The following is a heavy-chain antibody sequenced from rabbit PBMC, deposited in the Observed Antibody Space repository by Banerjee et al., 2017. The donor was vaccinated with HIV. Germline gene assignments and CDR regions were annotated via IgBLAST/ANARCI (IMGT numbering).Heavy chain of an antibody. J-gene: IGHJ4*01. V-gene: IGHV1S40*01. Sequence: QSLEESGGDLVKPGASLTLTCTASGFSFSSSYYMCWVRQAPGKGLEWIACIYAGSSGSTHYASWAKGRFTISNASSTTMTLQVTSLTAADTATYFCARDLAGVIGWNFNLWGPGTLVTVS. CDR2: IYAGSSGST. CDR1: GFSFSSSYY. CDR3: ARDLAGVIGWNFNL. D-gene: IGHD4-1*01.